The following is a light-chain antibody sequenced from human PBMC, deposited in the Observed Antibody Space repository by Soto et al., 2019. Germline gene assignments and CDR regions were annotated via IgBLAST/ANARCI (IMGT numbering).Light chain of an antibody. V-gene: IGKV1-33*01. J-gene: IGKJ3*01. CDR1: QDISNY. Sequence: DIQMTQSPSSLSASVGDRVTITCQASQDISNYLNWYQQKPGKAPKLLIYDASNLETGVPSRFSGSGSGTDFPFTISSLQPEDIATYYCQQYDNPFGPGTKVDIK. CDR3: QQYDNP. CDR2: DAS.